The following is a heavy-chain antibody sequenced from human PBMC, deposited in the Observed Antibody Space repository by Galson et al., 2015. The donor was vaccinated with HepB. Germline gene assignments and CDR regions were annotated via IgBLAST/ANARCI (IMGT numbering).Heavy chain of an antibody. CDR2: LSGGGGSQ. Sequence: SLRLSCAASGFAFSNYAMSWVRQAPGKGLEWVSALSGGGGSQYYADSVKGRFIISRDISKKMLYLQMNILRVEDTAVYYCAKDRGYSYAYGPIFDMWGPGIMVRVSA. J-gene: IGHJ3*02. D-gene: IGHD5-18*01. V-gene: IGHV3-23*01. CDR3: AKDRGYSYAYGPIFDM. CDR1: GFAFSNYA.